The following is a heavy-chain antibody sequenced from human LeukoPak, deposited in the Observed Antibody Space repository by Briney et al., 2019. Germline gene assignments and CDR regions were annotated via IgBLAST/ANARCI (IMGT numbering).Heavy chain of an antibody. Sequence: GGSLRLSCTASGFTFSNYAMSWVRQAPGKGLEWVSSLSNDAVKTYYADSVKGRFTISRDNAKNSLYLQMNSLTAEDTAVYYCARVESYYGSGNYYRLIDYWGQGTLVTVSS. D-gene: IGHD3-10*01. J-gene: IGHJ4*02. V-gene: IGHV3-21*01. CDR2: LSNDAVKT. CDR3: ARVESYYGSGNYYRLIDY. CDR1: GFTFSNYA.